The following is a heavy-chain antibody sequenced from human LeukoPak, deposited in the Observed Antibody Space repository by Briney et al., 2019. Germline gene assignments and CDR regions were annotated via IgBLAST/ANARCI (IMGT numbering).Heavy chain of an antibody. CDR3: AKDDSSTWSTFDY. D-gene: IGHD6-13*01. J-gene: IGHJ4*02. Sequence: GGSLRLSCAASGFTFSSYAMSWVRQAPGKGLEWVSAISGSGGSTYYADSVKGRFTISRDNSKNTLYLQMNSLRPEDTAVYYCAKDDSSTWSTFDYWGQGTLVTVSS. V-gene: IGHV3-23*01. CDR2: ISGSGGST. CDR1: GFTFSSYA.